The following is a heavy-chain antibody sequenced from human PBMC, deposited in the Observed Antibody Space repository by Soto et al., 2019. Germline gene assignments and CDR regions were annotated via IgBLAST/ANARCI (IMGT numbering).Heavy chain of an antibody. CDR1: GFSLTTSGVG. CDR2: IYWNDDE. J-gene: IGHJ1*01. Sequence: GPTLVNPTQTLTLTCTFSGFSLTTSGVGLGLIRQPPGKALEWLALIYWNDDERYSPSLESRLTITKDTSKNQVVLTMTNMDHVDTATYYCVHSRYSSKYFQHWGQGTLVTVSS. D-gene: IGHD6-13*01. V-gene: IGHV2-5*01. CDR3: VHSRYSSKYFQH.